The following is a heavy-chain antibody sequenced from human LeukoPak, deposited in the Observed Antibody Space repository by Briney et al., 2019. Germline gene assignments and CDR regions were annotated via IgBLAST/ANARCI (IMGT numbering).Heavy chain of an antibody. V-gene: IGHV4-39*07. J-gene: IGHJ4*02. D-gene: IGHD6-19*01. CDR2: IYYSGST. CDR3: ARAHQWLTSPFDS. CDR1: SDSISSRSYY. Sequence: PSETLSLTCTVSSDSISSRSYYWGWIRQPPGKGLEWIGSIYYSGSTYYNPSLKSRVTISLDTSKNQFSLKLNSVTAADTAVYYCARAHQWLTSPFDSWGQGALVTVSS.